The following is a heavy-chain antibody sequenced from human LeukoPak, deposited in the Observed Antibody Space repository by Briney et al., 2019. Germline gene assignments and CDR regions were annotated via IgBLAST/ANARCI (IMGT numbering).Heavy chain of an antibody. CDR1: GXTFSNAW. CDR3: TTELYCGGDCYPGA. CDR2: IQSKTDSGTT. Sequence: GGSLRLSCAASGXTFSNAWMSWVRQAPGKGLEWVGRIQSKTDSGTTDYAAPVKGRFTIPRDDSKNTLYLQMNSLKTDDTAVYYCTTELYCGGDCYPGAWGQGTLVTVSS. D-gene: IGHD2-21*02. J-gene: IGHJ5*02. V-gene: IGHV3-15*01.